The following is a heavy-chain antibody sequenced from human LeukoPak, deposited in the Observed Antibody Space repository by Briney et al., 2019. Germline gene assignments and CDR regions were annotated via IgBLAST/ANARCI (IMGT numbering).Heavy chain of an antibody. CDR2: ISNTGNTI. CDR3: ATSRSFDH. V-gene: IGHV3-11*04. Sequence: PGGSLRLSCAASGFTFSDYYINWIRQAPGKGLEWVSYISNTGNTIYYADSVKGRFNISRDNAKNSLYLQMNSLRAEDTAVYYCATSRSFDHWGQGTLVTVSS. CDR1: GFTFSDYY. J-gene: IGHJ4*02.